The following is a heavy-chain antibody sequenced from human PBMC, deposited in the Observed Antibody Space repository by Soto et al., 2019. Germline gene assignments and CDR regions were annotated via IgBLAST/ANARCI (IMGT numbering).Heavy chain of an antibody. Sequence: AGGSLRLSCAASGFTFSMYGIHWVRQAPGKGLEWVAVISYDGSGKEFADSVRGRFTISRDNSENTVYLQMNSLRADDTAVYYCAKSGLHFFYLDSWGQGTLVTVSS. CDR3: AKSGLHFFYLDS. D-gene: IGHD3-3*02. CDR1: GFTFSMYG. CDR2: ISYDGSGK. V-gene: IGHV3-30*18. J-gene: IGHJ4*02.